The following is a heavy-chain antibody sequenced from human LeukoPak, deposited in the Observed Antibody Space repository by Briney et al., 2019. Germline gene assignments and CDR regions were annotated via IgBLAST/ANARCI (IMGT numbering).Heavy chain of an antibody. V-gene: IGHV4-39*07. D-gene: IGHD1-26*01. CDR1: GGSISSSSYY. J-gene: IGHJ6*03. Sequence: SETLSLTCTVPGGSISSSSYYWGWIRQPPGKGLEWIGSIYYSGSTYYNPSLKSRVTISVDTSKNQFSLKLSSVTAADTAVYYCARVREGGGYYYYYYMDVWGKGTTVTVYS. CDR3: ARVREGGGYYYYYYMDV. CDR2: IYYSGST.